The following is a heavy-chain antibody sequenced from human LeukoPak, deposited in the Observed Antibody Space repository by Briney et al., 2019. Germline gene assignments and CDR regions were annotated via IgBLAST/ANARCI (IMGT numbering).Heavy chain of an antibody. Sequence: PGGSLRLSCAASGFTFSSYGMHWVRQAPGKGLEWVTVISYDGSNKYYADSVKGRFTFSRDNSKNTLYLQMNSLRAEDTAVYYCAKDAGIAVAGSSRWFGPWGQGTLVTVSS. CDR1: GFTFSSYG. J-gene: IGHJ5*02. CDR3: AKDAGIAVAGSSRWFGP. CDR2: ISYDGSNK. V-gene: IGHV3-30*18. D-gene: IGHD6-19*01.